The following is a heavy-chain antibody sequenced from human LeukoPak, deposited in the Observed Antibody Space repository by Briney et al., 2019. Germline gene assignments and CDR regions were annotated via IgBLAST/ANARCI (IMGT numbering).Heavy chain of an antibody. CDR2: IYTSGST. V-gene: IGHV4-61*02. Sequence: PSETLSLTCTVSGGSISSGSYYWSWIRQPAGKGLEWIGRIYTSGSTNYNPSLKSRVTISVDTSKNQFSLKLSSVTAADTAVYYCARADRGYSGYSLNYWGQGTLVTVSS. D-gene: IGHD5-12*01. CDR1: GGSISSGSYY. CDR3: ARADRGYSGYSLNY. J-gene: IGHJ4*02.